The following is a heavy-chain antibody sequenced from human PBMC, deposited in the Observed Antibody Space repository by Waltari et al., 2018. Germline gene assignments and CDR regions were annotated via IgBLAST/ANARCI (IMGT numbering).Heavy chain of an antibody. Sequence: EVQLVESGGGLVQPGGSLRLSCAASGFTFSRYWMSWVRQAPGKGLEWVANIKQDGSEKYYVDSVKGRFTISRDNAKNSLYLQMNSLRAEDTAVYYCARPSSQGSGWGQGTLVTVSS. CDR3: ARPSSQGSG. CDR1: GFTFSRYW. V-gene: IGHV3-7*01. CDR2: IKQDGSEK. D-gene: IGHD3-10*01. J-gene: IGHJ4*02.